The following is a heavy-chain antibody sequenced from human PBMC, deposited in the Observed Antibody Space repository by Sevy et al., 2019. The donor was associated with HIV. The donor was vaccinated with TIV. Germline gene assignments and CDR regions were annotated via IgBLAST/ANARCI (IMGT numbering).Heavy chain of an antibody. Sequence: ASVKVSCKASVGTFSSYAISWVRQAPGQGLEWMGGIIPIFGTAKYAQKFHGRVTITAGESTTTAYMELSSPRSENTAMYYCAGGDGGYSGYDSYYFDYWGQGTLVTVSS. CDR1: VGTFSSYA. V-gene: IGHV1-69*13. D-gene: IGHD5-12*01. CDR3: AGGDGGYSGYDSYYFDY. J-gene: IGHJ4*02. CDR2: IIPIFGTA.